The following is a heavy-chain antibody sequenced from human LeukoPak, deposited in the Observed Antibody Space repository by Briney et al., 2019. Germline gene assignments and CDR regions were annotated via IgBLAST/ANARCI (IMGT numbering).Heavy chain of an antibody. Sequence: GGSLRLSCAASGFTFSSYSMNWVRQAPGKGLEWVSSISSSSSYIYCADSVKGRFTISRDNAKNSLYLQMNSLGAEDTAVYYCARGGIVVPAAALLEFDPWGQGTLVTVSS. CDR3: ARGGIVVPAAALLEFDP. J-gene: IGHJ5*02. V-gene: IGHV3-21*01. CDR2: ISSSSSYI. CDR1: GFTFSSYS. D-gene: IGHD2-2*01.